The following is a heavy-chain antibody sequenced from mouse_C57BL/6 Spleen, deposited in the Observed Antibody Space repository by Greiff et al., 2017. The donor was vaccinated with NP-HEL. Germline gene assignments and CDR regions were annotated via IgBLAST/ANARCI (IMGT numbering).Heavy chain of an antibody. CDR1: GYTFTSYW. Sequence: QVQLQQPGAELVKPGASVKLSCKASGYTFTSYWMHWVKQRPGQGLEWIGMIHPNSGSTNYNEKFKSKATLTVDKSSSTAYMQLSSLTSEDSAVYYCAVTQIPYYYAMDYWGHGTSVTVSS. CDR2: IHPNSGST. V-gene: IGHV1-64*01. D-gene: IGHD2-1*01. J-gene: IGHJ4*01. CDR3: AVTQIPYYYAMDY.